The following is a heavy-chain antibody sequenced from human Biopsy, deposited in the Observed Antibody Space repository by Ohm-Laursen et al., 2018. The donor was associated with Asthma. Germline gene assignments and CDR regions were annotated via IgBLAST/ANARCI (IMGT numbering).Heavy chain of an antibody. CDR1: GFSFSNFG. V-gene: IGHV3-30*18. CDR3: AKELFPGWELRRGPDS. Sequence: RSLRLSCSASGFSFSNFGMHWVRQAPGKGLEWVAVISFDGSNEDYADSVKGRFTISRDNSKNTLFLEMNSLRPEDTAVYDCAKELFPGWELRRGPDSWGQGTLVTVSS. CDR2: ISFDGSNE. D-gene: IGHD1-26*01. J-gene: IGHJ4*02.